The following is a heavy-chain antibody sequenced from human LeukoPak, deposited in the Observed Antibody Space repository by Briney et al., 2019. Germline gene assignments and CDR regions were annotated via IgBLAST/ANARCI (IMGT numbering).Heavy chain of an antibody. CDR2: IYYSGST. J-gene: IGHJ3*02. D-gene: IGHD3-16*02. Sequence: SETLSLTCTVSGGSISSSSYYWGWIRQPPGKGLEWIGSIYYSGSTYYNPSLKSRVTISVDTSKNQFSLKLSSVTAADTAVYYCARRYYDYVWGSYRYTRAFDIWGQGTMVTVSS. CDR3: ARRYYDYVWGSYRYTRAFDI. CDR1: GGSISSSSYY. V-gene: IGHV4-39*07.